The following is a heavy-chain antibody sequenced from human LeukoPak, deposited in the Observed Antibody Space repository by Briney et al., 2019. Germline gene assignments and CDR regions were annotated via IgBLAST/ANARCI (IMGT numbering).Heavy chain of an antibody. CDR2: ISAGGGVT. D-gene: IGHD4-23*01. CDR3: AKDGIRWSHFDS. Sequence: TGGSLRLSCAASGFTFSSYAMSWVRQAPGKGLEWVSAISAGGGVTYYADSVEGRFTISRDDSKNTLYLQMNCLRAEDTAVYYCAKDGIRWSHFDSWGQGTLVTVSS. CDR1: GFTFSSYA. V-gene: IGHV3-23*01. J-gene: IGHJ4*02.